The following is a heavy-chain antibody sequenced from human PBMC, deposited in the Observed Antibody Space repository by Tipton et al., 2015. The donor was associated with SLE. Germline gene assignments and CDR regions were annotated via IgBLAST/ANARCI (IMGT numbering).Heavy chain of an antibody. J-gene: IGHJ4*02. CDR1: GGSISFDY. CDR3: ARCFSVGEWHPVDD. V-gene: IGHV4-4*07. CDR2: IYTSGAT. Sequence: LRLSCTVSGGSISFDYWSWIRQSAGKGLEWIGRIYTSGATDDNPSLKSRVTMSVDMSKNQVSLKLTSVTAADTGVYYCARCFSVGEWHPVDDWGQGTLVTVSS. D-gene: IGHD3-16*01.